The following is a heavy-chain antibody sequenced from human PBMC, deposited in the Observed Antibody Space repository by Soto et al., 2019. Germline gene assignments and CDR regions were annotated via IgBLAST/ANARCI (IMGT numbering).Heavy chain of an antibody. CDR2: IYYSGST. D-gene: IGHD6-6*01. Sequence: SETLSLTCTVSGGSISSSSYYWGWIRQPPGKGLEWIGSIYYSGSTYYNPSLKSRVTISVDTSKNQFSLKLSSVTAADTAVYYCARHTAARSVAGPRMYYYYYYYMDVWGKGTTVTVSS. CDR3: ARHTAARSVAGPRMYYYYYYYMDV. J-gene: IGHJ6*03. V-gene: IGHV4-39*01. CDR1: GGSISSSSYY.